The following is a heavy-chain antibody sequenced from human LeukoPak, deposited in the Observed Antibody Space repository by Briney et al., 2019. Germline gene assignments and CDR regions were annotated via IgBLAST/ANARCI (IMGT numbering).Heavy chain of an antibody. J-gene: IGHJ4*02. CDR1: GFTFSSYA. Sequence: PGGSLRLSCAASGFTFSSYAMSWVRQAPGKWLEWVSGIGGSGSNTYYGDSVKGRFTISRDNSKNTLYLQMNRLRAEDTAVYYCAKEYTGGWPFDYWGQGTLVSVSS. CDR3: AKEYTGGWPFDY. D-gene: IGHD6-19*01. V-gene: IGHV3-23*01. CDR2: IGGSGSNT.